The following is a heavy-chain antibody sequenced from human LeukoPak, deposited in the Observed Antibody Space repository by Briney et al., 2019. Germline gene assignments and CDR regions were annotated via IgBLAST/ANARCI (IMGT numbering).Heavy chain of an antibody. J-gene: IGHJ4*02. V-gene: IGHV3-53*01. Sequence: TGGSLRLSCAASGFTVINNYMSWVRQAPGKGLEWVSIIDTDVNTYYADSVKGRFTISRDNSKNTLYLQMNSLRAEDTAMYYCARDLNCWVQGSLVTVSS. CDR3: ARDLNC. CDR2: IDTDVNT. CDR1: GFTVINNY.